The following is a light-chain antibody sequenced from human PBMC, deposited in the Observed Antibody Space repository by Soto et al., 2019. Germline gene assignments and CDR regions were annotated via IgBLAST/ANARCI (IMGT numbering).Light chain of an antibody. Sequence: QSVLTQPPSASGSPGQSVTISCTGTSSDVGGYNYVSWYQQHPGKAPRLVIYDVTNRPSGISDRFSGSKSGNTASLTISGLLAEDEADYYCTSYTSTSTYVFGTGTKLTVL. CDR2: DVT. J-gene: IGLJ1*01. CDR3: TSYTSTSTYV. V-gene: IGLV2-14*01. CDR1: SSDVGGYNY.